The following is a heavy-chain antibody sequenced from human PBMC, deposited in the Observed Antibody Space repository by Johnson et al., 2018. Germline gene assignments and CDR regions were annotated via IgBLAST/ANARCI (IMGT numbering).Heavy chain of an antibody. D-gene: IGHD4-17*01. CDR1: GFSFSTYA. CDR2: VSDSGAST. Sequence: VQLVESGGGLVQPGGSLRLSCAASGFSFSTYAMSWVRQAPGKGLAWVATVSDSGASTYYADPVKGRFTISRDNSRKTLYVQVNNLRAEDTAMYYCAKSLSTVTRGYFDYWGQGTLVTVSS. V-gene: IGHV3-23*04. CDR3: AKSLSTVTRGYFDY. J-gene: IGHJ4*02.